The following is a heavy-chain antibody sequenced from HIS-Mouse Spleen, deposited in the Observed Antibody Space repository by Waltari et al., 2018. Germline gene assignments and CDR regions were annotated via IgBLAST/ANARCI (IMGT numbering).Heavy chain of an antibody. J-gene: IGHJ4*02. CDR2: IDWDDDK. CDR3: ARIQAGKLELPFDY. V-gene: IGHV2-70*15. Sequence: QVTLRESGPALVKPTQTLTLTCTFSGFSLSTSGMCVSWIRQPPGKALEWLARIDWDDDKYYSTSLTTRLTISKDTSKNQVVLKMTNMDPVDTATYYCARIQAGKLELPFDYWGQGTLVTVSS. D-gene: IGHD1-7*01. CDR1: GFSLSTSGMC.